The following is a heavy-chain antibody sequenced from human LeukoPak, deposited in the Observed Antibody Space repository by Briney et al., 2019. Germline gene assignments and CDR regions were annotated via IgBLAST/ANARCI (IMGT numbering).Heavy chain of an antibody. CDR2: ISPNSGGT. Sequence: ASVKVSCKASGCTFTGYYMHWVRQAPGQGPEWMGWISPNSGGTNYAQKFQGRVTMTRDTSISTAYMELDRLRFDDTAVYYCARDSGEVPDYWGQGTLVTVSS. D-gene: IGHD3-10*01. CDR1: GCTFTGYY. V-gene: IGHV1-2*02. CDR3: ARDSGEVPDY. J-gene: IGHJ4*02.